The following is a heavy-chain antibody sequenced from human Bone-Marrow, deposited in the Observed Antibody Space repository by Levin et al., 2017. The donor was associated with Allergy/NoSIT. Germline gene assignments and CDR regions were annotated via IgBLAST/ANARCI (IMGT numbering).Heavy chain of an antibody. CDR1: GGSISSDY. CDR2: IYNSVSS. V-gene: IGHV4-59*01. D-gene: IGHD1-14*01. Sequence: SQTLSLTCTVSGGSISSDYWSWIRPPPGKGLEWIGNIYNSVSSNYNPSLKSRVTISVDTSKNQFSLKLTSVTAADTAVYYCARGISTGTPGQWGQGTLVTVSS. J-gene: IGHJ4*02. CDR3: ARGISTGTPGQ.